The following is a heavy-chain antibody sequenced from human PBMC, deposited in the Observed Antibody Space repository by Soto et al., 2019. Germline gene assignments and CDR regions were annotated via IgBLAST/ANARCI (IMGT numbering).Heavy chain of an antibody. CDR1: GGTFSSYA. J-gene: IGHJ6*02. V-gene: IGHV1-69*01. CDR3: ARWGRSAAAAYYYYYGMDV. Sequence: QVQLVQSGAEVKKPGSSVKVSCKASGGTFSSYAISWVRQAPGQGLEWMGGIIPIFGTANYAQKFQGRVTITATESKSTAYMELSSLRSEDTAVYYCARWGRSAAAAYYYYYGMDVWGQGTTVTVSS. CDR2: IIPIFGTA. D-gene: IGHD6-13*01.